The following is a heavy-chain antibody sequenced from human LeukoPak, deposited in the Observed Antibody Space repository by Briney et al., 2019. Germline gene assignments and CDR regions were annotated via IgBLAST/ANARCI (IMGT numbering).Heavy chain of an antibody. CDR1: GYIFTDYY. Sequence: ASVKVSCKASGYIFTDYYMHWVRQAPGQELGWIGWINPNSGGTNYAQKFQGRVTMTRDTSISTAYMELSRLRSDDTAVYYCARVASIFGVVRDHFDYWGQGTLVTVSS. CDR3: ARVASIFGVVRDHFDY. CDR2: INPNSGGT. V-gene: IGHV1-2*02. J-gene: IGHJ4*02. D-gene: IGHD3-3*01.